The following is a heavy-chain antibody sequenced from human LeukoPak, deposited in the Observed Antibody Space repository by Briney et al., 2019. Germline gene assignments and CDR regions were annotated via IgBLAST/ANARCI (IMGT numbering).Heavy chain of an antibody. D-gene: IGHD3-10*01. Sequence: GSLRLSCAASGFTFSSYEMNWVRQAPEKGLEWVSYISSSGSTIYYADSVKGRFTISRDNAKNSLYLQMNSLRAEDTAVYYCARPDAGWFGERWFDPWGQGTLVTVSS. CDR3: ARPDAGWFGERWFDP. CDR1: GFTFSSYE. J-gene: IGHJ5*02. V-gene: IGHV3-48*03. CDR2: ISSSGSTI.